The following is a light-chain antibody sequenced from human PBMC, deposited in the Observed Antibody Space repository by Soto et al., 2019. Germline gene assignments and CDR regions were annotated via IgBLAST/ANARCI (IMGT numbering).Light chain of an antibody. J-gene: IGLJ2*01. CDR2: GNS. V-gene: IGLV1-40*01. CDR3: QSYDSSLSVVV. Sequence: QSALTQPPSVSGAPGQRVTISCTGSSSNIGAGYDVHWYQQLPGTAPKLLIYGNSNRPSGVPDRFSGSKSGTSASLAITGLKAEDEADYYCQSYDSSLSVVVFGGGTKLTVL. CDR1: SSNIGAGYD.